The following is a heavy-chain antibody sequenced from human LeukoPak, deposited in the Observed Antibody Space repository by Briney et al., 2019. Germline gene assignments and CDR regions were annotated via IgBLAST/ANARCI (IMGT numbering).Heavy chain of an antibody. D-gene: IGHD2-21*02. J-gene: IGHJ2*01. CDR3: AKHRAVTLWYFDL. CDR2: ISGGGGST. CDR1: GFTFSSYA. V-gene: IGHV3-23*01. Sequence: PGGSLRLSCAASGFTFSSYAMSWVRQAPGKGLEWVSAISGGGGSTYYADSVKGRFTISRDNSKNTLYLQMNSLRAEDTAVYYSAKHRAVTLWYFDLWGRGTLVTVSS.